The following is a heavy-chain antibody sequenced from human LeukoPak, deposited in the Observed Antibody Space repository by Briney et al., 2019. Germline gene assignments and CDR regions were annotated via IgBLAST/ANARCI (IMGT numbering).Heavy chain of an antibody. J-gene: IGHJ5*02. Sequence: SETLSLTCTVSGNSFGDYYWSWIRQPAGKGLEWIGRIYTSGSTTYNPSLKSRVTMSVDTSKSQFSLNLMSVTAADTAVYYCTRDTGTTGEVKFDPWGQGTLVTVSS. V-gene: IGHV4-4*07. CDR2: IYTSGST. D-gene: IGHD4-17*01. CDR3: TRDTGTTGEVKFDP. CDR1: GNSFGDYY.